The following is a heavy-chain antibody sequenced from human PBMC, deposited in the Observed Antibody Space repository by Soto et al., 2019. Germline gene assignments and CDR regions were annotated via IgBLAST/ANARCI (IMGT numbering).Heavy chain of an antibody. V-gene: IGHV1-18*01. CDR2: ISAYNGNT. Sequence: QVQLVQSGAEVKKPGASVKVSCKASGYTFTSYGISWVRQAPGQGLEWMGWISAYNGNTNYAQKLQGRVTMTTDTSTSTAYMERRSLRSDDTAVYYGARFFNKVATITVLGYYYYSYMDVWAKGPRSPSP. D-gene: IGHD5-12*01. CDR1: GYTFTSYG. J-gene: IGHJ6*03. CDR3: ARFFNKVATITVLGYYYYSYMDV.